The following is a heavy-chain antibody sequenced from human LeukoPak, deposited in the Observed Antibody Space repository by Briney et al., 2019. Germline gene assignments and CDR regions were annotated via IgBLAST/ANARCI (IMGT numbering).Heavy chain of an antibody. Sequence: PGGSLRLSCAASGFTVSSNYMSWVRQAPGKGLEWVANIKQDGSEKYYVDSVKGRFTISRDNAKNSLYLQMNSLRAEDTAVYYCARVGISGFDYWGQGTLVTVSS. J-gene: IGHJ4*02. CDR3: ARVGISGFDY. D-gene: IGHD1-26*01. CDR1: GFTVSSNY. CDR2: IKQDGSEK. V-gene: IGHV3-7*01.